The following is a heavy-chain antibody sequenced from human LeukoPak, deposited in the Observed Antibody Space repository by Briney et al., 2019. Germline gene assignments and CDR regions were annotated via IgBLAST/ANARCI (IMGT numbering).Heavy chain of an antibody. CDR2: INPNSGGT. V-gene: IGHV1-2*02. CDR3: TRDPLAAVADNWFDP. CDR1: GGTFSSYA. Sequence: ASVKVSCKASGGTFSSYAISWVRQAPGQGLEWMGWINPNSGGTNFAQKFQGRVTMTRDTSISTAYMELSRLRSDDTAVYYCTRDPLAAVADNWFDPWGQGTLVTVSS. D-gene: IGHD6-19*01. J-gene: IGHJ5*02.